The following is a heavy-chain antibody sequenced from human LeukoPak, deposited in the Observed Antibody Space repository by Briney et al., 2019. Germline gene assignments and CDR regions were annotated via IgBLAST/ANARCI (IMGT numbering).Heavy chain of an antibody. CDR2: INWNGGST. J-gene: IGHJ3*02. D-gene: IGHD2-21*02. Sequence: GGSLRLSCAASGFTFDDYGMGWVRQAPGKGLEWVSGINWNGGSTGYADSVKGRFTISRDNAKNSLYLQMNSLRAEDTALYYCARETIVVVTEYAFDIWGQGTMVTVSS. CDR1: GFTFDDYG. CDR3: ARETIVVVTEYAFDI. V-gene: IGHV3-20*04.